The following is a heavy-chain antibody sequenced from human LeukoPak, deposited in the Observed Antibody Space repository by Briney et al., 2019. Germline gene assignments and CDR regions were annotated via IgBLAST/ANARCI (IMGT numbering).Heavy chain of an antibody. V-gene: IGHV4-30-2*01. D-gene: IGHD1-26*01. CDR2: INRSGST. CDR1: GGSISSGGYY. Sequence: SQTLSLTCTVSGGSISSGGYYWSWIRQPPGKGLEWIGEINRSGSTNYNPSLKSRVTISVDTSKNQFSLKLSSVTAADTAVYYCARGYPPWNRYSGSYSYWYFDLWGRGTLVTVSS. J-gene: IGHJ2*01. CDR3: ARGYPPWNRYSGSYSYWYFDL.